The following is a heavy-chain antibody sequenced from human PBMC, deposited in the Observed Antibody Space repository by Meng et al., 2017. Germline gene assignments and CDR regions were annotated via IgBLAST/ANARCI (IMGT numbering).Heavy chain of an antibody. Sequence: GGSLRLSWAASGFTFSSYSMNWVRQAPGKGLEWVSSISSSSSYIYYADSVKGRFTISRDNAKNSLYLQMNSLRAEDTAVYYCARGGRVGYYDSSGYYAVDYWGQGTLVTVSS. D-gene: IGHD3-22*01. J-gene: IGHJ4*02. CDR2: ISSSSSYI. CDR3: ARGGRVGYYDSSGYYAVDY. V-gene: IGHV3-21*01. CDR1: GFTFSSYS.